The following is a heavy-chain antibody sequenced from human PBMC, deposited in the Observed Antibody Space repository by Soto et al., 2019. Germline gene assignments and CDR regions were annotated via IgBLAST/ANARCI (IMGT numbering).Heavy chain of an antibody. V-gene: IGHV3-74*01. CDR2: ISNDGSS. CDR3: ARLPNKSPQN. Sequence: EVHLVESGGGLVRPGGSLRLSCVASGFTFSSYWMHWVRQAPGKGLVWVSSISNDGSSIYADPVKGRFTISRDNAKNTLYLQMNSLRAEDTAVYYCARLPNKSPQNWGQGTLVIVSP. J-gene: IGHJ1*01. CDR1: GFTFSSYW.